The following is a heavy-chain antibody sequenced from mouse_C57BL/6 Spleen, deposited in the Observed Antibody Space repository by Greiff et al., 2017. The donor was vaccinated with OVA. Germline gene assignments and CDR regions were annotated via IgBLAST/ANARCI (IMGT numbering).Heavy chain of an antibody. V-gene: IGHV5-16*01. Sequence: DVMLVESEGGLVQPGSSMKLSCTASGFTFSDYYMAWVRQVPEKGLEWVANINYDGSSTYYLDSLKSRFIISRDNAKNILYLQMSRLKSEDTATYYCAREGGTYYFDYWGQGTTLTVSS. CDR2: INYDGSST. D-gene: IGHD4-1*01. CDR3: AREGGTYYFDY. J-gene: IGHJ2*01. CDR1: GFTFSDYY.